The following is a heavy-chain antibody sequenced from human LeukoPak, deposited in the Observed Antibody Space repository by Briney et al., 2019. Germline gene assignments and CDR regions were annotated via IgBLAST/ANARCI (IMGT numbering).Heavy chain of an antibody. CDR2: ISGSGGST. Sequence: GGSLRLSCAASGFTFSSYAMSWVRQAPGKGLEWVSAISGSGGSTYYADSVKGRFTISRDNSKNTLYLQMNSLRAEDTAVYYCAKFETTPFVMVVAAVFDYWGQGTLVTVSS. V-gene: IGHV3-23*01. J-gene: IGHJ4*02. D-gene: IGHD2-15*01. CDR1: GFTFSSYA. CDR3: AKFETTPFVMVVAAVFDY.